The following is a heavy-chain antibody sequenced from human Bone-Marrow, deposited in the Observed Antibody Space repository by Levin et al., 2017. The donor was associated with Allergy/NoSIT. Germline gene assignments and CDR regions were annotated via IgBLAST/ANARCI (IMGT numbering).Heavy chain of an antibody. J-gene: IGHJ6*02. CDR1: GFTFSSYA. V-gene: IGHV3-30*04. CDR3: AREKAHTLYYYGMDV. CDR2: ISYDGSNK. Sequence: LSLTCAASGFTFSSYAMHWVRQAPGKGLEWVAVISYDGSNKYYADSVKGRFTISRDNSKNTLYLQMNSLRAEDTAVYYCAREKAHTLYYYGMDVWGQGTTVTV.